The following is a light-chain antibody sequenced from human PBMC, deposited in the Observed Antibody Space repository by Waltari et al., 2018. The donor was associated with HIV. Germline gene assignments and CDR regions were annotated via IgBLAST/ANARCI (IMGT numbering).Light chain of an antibody. CDR3: AARDDSLNVWV. CDR1: TSHVGSNP. J-gene: IGLJ3*02. CDR2: SNN. Sequence: QSFLTQPPSASGTPGRRVVISCSGNTSHVGSNPVIWYRQVPGTAPKLLMFSNNQRPSGVTDRFSGAKSGTSASLAIKGLQSEDEADYYCAARDDSLNVWVFGGGTKLTVL. V-gene: IGLV1-44*01.